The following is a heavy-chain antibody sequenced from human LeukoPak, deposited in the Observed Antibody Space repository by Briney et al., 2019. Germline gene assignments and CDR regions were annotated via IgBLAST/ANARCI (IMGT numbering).Heavy chain of an antibody. CDR3: AKPADTYYYDISGLYLGY. CDR1: GFTFSAYG. CDR2: VSGADGTT. J-gene: IGHJ4*02. Sequence: GGSLRLSCAASGFTFSAYGRSWVRQSPRKGLEWVSGVSGADGTTYYADSVKGRFTISRDNSKNTLYLQMNSLRAEDTAVYYCAKPADTYYYDISGLYLGYWGQGTLVTVSS. V-gene: IGHV3-23*01. D-gene: IGHD3-22*01.